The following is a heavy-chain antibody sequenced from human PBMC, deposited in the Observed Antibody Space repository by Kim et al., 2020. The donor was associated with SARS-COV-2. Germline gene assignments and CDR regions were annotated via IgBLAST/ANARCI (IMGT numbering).Heavy chain of an antibody. D-gene: IGHD2-15*01. V-gene: IGHV3-23*01. J-gene: IGHJ4*02. CDR1: GFTFTSDA. Sequence: GGSLRLSCAVPGFTFTSDAMSWVRQAPGKGLEWVSAISGNGYDTYYADSVKGRFTISRDNSKNILYLEMNSLRAEDTAVYYCANPTPGYCTSSSCHAYDWWGQGTLVTVSS. CDR3: ANPTPGYCTSSSCHAYDW. CDR2: ISGNGYDT.